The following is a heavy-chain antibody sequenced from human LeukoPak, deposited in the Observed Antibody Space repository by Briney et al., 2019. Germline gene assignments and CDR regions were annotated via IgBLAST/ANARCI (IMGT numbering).Heavy chain of an antibody. J-gene: IGHJ3*02. CDR1: GFTFSSYA. V-gene: IGHV3-30-3*01. D-gene: IGHD1-20*01. CDR2: ISYDGSNK. CDR3: AREANNSAFDI. Sequence: PGGSLRLSCAASGFTFSSYAMHWVRQAPGKGLEWVAVISYDGSNKYYADSVRGRFTISRDNSKNTLYLQVNSLRAEDTAVYYCAREANNSAFDIWGQGTMVTVSS.